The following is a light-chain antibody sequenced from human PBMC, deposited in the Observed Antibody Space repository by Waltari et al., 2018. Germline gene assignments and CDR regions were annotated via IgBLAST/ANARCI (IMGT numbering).Light chain of an antibody. CDR1: QSVSRA. Sequence: EIVLTQSPGSLSSSPGERVTLPFRASQSVSRALAWYQQKPGQAPRLLIFGASNRATGIPDRFSGSGSETDFSLTISRLEPEDFAVYYCQHYVRLPATFGRGTKVEIK. J-gene: IGKJ1*01. V-gene: IGKV3-20*01. CDR3: QHYVRLPAT. CDR2: GAS.